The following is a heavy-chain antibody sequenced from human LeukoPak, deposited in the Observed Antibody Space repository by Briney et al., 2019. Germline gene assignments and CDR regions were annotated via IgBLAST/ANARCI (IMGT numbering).Heavy chain of an antibody. CDR3: ARGLGGREGDGWFGP. V-gene: IGHV1-8*03. CDR1: GYTFTSYG. Sequence: GASVKVSCKASGYTFTSYGISWVRQAPGQGLEWMGWMNPNSGNTGYAQKFQGRVTITRNTSISTAYMELSSLRSEDTAVYYCARGLGGREGDGWFGPWGQGTLVTVSS. CDR2: MNPNSGNT. J-gene: IGHJ5*02. D-gene: IGHD5-24*01.